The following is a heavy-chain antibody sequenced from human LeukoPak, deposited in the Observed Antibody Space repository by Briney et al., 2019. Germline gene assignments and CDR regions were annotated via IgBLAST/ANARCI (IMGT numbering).Heavy chain of an antibody. CDR2: ISGSGGST. V-gene: IGHV3-23*01. Sequence: PGGSLRLSCAASGFTFSSYAMSWVRQAPGKGLEWVSAISGSGGSTYYADSVKGRFTISRDTSKNTLYLQMNSLRAEDTAVYYCAKGYSSSWSRYFDYWGQGTLVTVPS. CDR3: AKGYSSSWSRYFDY. CDR1: GFTFSSYA. J-gene: IGHJ4*02. D-gene: IGHD6-13*01.